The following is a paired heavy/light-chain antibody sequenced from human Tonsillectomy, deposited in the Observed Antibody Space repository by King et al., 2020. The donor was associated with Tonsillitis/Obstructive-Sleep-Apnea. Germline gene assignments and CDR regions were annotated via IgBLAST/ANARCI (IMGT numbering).Heavy chain of an antibody. Sequence: QVQLQESGPRLVKPSETLSLTCTVSGASISNYFWSWIRQPPGKGLEWIGYIYYSGITNYNPSLKSRVTMSLDTSKNQFSLKLSSVTAADTAVYYCARHPGSGYNFFDYWGQGTLVTVSS. CDR3: ARHPGSGYNFFDY. CDR1: GASISNYF. V-gene: IGHV4-59*08. D-gene: IGHD5-12*01. J-gene: IGHJ4*02. CDR2: IYYSGIT.
Light chain of an antibody. V-gene: IGKV1-5*03. CDR1: QSISSW. J-gene: IGKJ1*01. CDR2: KAS. Sequence: DIQMTQSPSTLSASVGDRVTITCRASQSISSWLAWYQQNPGKAPKLLIYKASNLESGVPSRFSGSGSGTEFTLTISSLQPDDFATYYCQQYNYSPWTFGQGTKVEIK. CDR3: QQYNYSPWT.